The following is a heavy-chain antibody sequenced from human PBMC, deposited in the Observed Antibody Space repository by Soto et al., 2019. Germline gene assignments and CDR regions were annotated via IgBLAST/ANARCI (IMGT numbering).Heavy chain of an antibody. CDR3: ARDRSGWPPGPWFDP. J-gene: IGHJ5*02. V-gene: IGHV3-7*01. CDR1: GFTFSSYW. CDR2: IKQDGSEK. D-gene: IGHD6-19*01. Sequence: PGGSLRLSCAASGFTFSSYWMSWVRQAPGKGLEWVANIKQDGSEKWYVDSVKGRFTISRDNAKNSLYLQMSSLRAEDTAVYYCARDRSGWPPGPWFDPWGQGTLVTVSS.